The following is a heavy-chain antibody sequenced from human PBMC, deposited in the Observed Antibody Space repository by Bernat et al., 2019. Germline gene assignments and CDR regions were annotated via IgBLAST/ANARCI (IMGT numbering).Heavy chain of an antibody. CDR2: IYYSGTT. V-gene: IGHV4-39*01. J-gene: IGHJ4*01. CDR1: GRSISSSNYH. D-gene: IGHD3-22*01. CDR3: ARLGSCSSGRGFDY. Sequence: QLQLHASGPGLVKPSETLSLTCAVSGRSISSSNYHRGWIRQPPGKGLGWIGNIYYSGTTYYNPFLKNRVTISVGTSKKQFSLKLSSVTAADTAVYYCARLGSCSSGRGFDYWGQGTLVTVSS.